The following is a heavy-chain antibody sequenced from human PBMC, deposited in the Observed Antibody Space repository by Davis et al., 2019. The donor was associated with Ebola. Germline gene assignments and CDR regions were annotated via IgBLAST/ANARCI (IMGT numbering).Heavy chain of an antibody. Sequence: ASVQVSCKASGYTFTSHDINWVRQATGQGLEWVGWMNPNSGNTGYAQKFQGRVTMTRNTSINTAYMELSSLRSEDTAVYFCARAKGIAAAGYEDYWGQGTLVTVSS. V-gene: IGHV1-8*01. CDR3: ARAKGIAAAGYEDY. CDR1: GYTFTSHD. CDR2: MNPNSGNT. D-gene: IGHD6-13*01. J-gene: IGHJ4*02.